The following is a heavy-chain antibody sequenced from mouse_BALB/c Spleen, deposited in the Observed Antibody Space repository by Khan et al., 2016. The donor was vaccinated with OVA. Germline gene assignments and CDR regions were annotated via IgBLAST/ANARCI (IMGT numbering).Heavy chain of an antibody. CDR1: GYTFTSNT. CDR3: ARRTTGYALDY. Sequence: VQLQQSGAELARPGASVKMSCKASGYTFTSNTMPWVKQRPGQGLEWIGYINPRCGYTDYTQRFKDKATLTADKSSSTAYMQLSSLTSEDSAVCYCARRTTGYALDYWGLGTSVTVSS. V-gene: IGHV1-4*01. D-gene: IGHD2-14*01. J-gene: IGHJ4*01. CDR2: INPRCGYT.